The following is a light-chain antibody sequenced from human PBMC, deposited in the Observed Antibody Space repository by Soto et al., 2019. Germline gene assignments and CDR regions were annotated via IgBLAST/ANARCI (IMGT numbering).Light chain of an antibody. CDR2: AAS. CDR1: QSISRY. V-gene: IGKV1-39*01. J-gene: IGKJ4*01. Sequence: IQMTQSPSSLSASVGDRVTITCRASQSISRYLNWYQQQPGKAPKLLIYAASNLQSGVPSRFSGSGSGTDFTLTISSLQPEDFATYYCQQSYSTLTFGGGTKVEIK. CDR3: QQSYSTLT.